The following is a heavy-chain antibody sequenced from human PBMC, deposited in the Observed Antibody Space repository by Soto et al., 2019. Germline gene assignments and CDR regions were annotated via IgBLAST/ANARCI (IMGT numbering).Heavy chain of an antibody. D-gene: IGHD6-13*01. CDR1: GGSFSGYY. CDR2: INHSGST. V-gene: IGHV4-34*01. Sequence: SETLSLTCPVYGGSFSGYYWSWIRPPPGKGLEWIGEINHSGSTNYNPSLKSRVTISVDTSKNQFSLKLSSVTAADTAVYYCVEQQLVQGQIQKDYWGQGTLVTVSS. CDR3: VEQQLVQGQIQKDY. J-gene: IGHJ4*02.